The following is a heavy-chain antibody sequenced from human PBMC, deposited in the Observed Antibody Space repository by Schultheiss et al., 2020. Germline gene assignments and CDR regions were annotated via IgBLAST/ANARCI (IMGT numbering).Heavy chain of an antibody. CDR3: AKTQYYDKGIMDV. CDR2: IYSCGST. CDR1: GFTVSSNY. V-gene: IGHV3-53*01. Sequence: GGSLRLSCAASGFTVSSNYMSWVRQAPGKGLEWVSVIYSCGSTYYADSVKGRFTFSRDNSKNTLYLQMNSLRAEDTAVYYCAKTQYYDKGIMDVWGKGTTVTVSS. J-gene: IGHJ6*03. D-gene: IGHD3-22*01.